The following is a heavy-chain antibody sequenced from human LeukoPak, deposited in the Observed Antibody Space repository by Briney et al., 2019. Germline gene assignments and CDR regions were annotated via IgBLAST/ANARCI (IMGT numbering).Heavy chain of an antibody. J-gene: IGHJ5*02. CDR2: ISGSGGST. V-gene: IGHV3-23*01. CDR3: AKDPYRVVVATGNYLDP. D-gene: IGHD2-15*01. CDR1: GFTFSSYA. Sequence: GGSLRLSCAASGFTFSSYAMSWVRQAPGKGLEWVSAISGSGGSTYYADSVKGRFTISRDNSKNTLYLQMNSLRAEDTAVYYCAKDPYRVVVATGNYLDPWGQGTLVTVSS.